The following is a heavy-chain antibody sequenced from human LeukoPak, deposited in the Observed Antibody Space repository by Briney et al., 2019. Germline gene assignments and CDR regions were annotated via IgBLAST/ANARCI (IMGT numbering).Heavy chain of an antibody. V-gene: IGHV3-30*18. CDR1: GFTFSSYG. Sequence: GGSLRLSCAASGFTFSSYGMHWVRQAPGKGLEWVAVISYDGSNKYYADSVKGRFTISRDNSKNTLYLQMNSLRAEDTAVYYCAKDRYCSGGSCYSHYYDSSGYLDYWGQGTLVTVSS. D-gene: IGHD2-15*01. CDR2: ISYDGSNK. J-gene: IGHJ4*02. CDR3: AKDRYCSGGSCYSHYYDSSGYLDY.